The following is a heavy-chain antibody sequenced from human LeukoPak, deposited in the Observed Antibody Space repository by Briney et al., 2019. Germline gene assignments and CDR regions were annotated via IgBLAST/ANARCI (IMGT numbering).Heavy chain of an antibody. CDR1: GGSISSYY. D-gene: IGHD2-2*01. CDR2: IYTSGST. Sequence: SETLSLTCTVSGGSISSYYWSWIRQPAGKGLEWIGRIYTSGSTNYNPSLKSRVTMSVDTSKNQFSLKLSSVTAADTAVYYCARESTSWISHVNFDYWGQGTLVTVSS. J-gene: IGHJ4*02. V-gene: IGHV4-4*07. CDR3: ARESTSWISHVNFDY.